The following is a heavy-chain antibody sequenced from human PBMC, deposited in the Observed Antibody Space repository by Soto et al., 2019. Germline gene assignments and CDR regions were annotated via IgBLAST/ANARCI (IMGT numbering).Heavy chain of an antibody. CDR1: GYTLTELS. CDR2: FDPEDGET. CDR3: ATARMITFGGVIVQELMYYFDY. V-gene: IGHV1-24*01. Sequence: ASVKVSCKVPGYTLTELSMHWVRQAPGKGLEWMGGFDPEDGETIYAQKFQGRVTMTEDTSTDTAYMELSSLRSEDTAVYYCATARMITFGGVIVQELMYYFDYWGQGTLVTVSS. D-gene: IGHD3-16*02. J-gene: IGHJ4*02.